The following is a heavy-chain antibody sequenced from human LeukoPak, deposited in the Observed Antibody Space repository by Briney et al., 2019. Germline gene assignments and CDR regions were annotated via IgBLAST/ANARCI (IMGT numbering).Heavy chain of an antibody. CDR1: GYSFTSYW. D-gene: IGHD2-2*01. CDR2: IDPSDSYT. J-gene: IGHJ3*02. V-gene: IGHV5-10-1*01. Sequence: GETLKTSCKGSGYSFTSYWISWVRQMPGKGLEWMGRIDPSDSYTNYSPSFQGHVTISADKSISTAYLQWSSLKASDTAMYYCARHRILGYCSSTSCLIAFDIWGQGTMVTVSS. CDR3: ARHRILGYCSSTSCLIAFDI.